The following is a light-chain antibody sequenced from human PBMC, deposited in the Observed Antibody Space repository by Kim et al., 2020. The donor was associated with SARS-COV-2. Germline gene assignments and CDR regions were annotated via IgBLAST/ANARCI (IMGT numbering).Light chain of an antibody. Sequence: QSVLTQPPSVSGAPGQRVSISCTGSSSNIGAYDVHWYQHLPGTAPKLLIYGDTNRPSGVPDRFSGSKSGTSASLAITGLQAEDEAEYYCQSYDSSLSGYWVFGGGTQLTVL. CDR3: QSYDSSLSGYWV. CDR1: SSNIGAYD. CDR2: GDT. V-gene: IGLV1-40*01. J-gene: IGLJ3*02.